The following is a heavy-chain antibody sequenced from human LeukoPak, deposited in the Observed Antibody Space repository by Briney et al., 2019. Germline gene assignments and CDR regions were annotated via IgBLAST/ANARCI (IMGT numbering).Heavy chain of an antibody. V-gene: IGHV3-30*02. J-gene: IGHJ6*03. D-gene: IGHD3-10*01. CDR3: AKDLGDYYYYMDV. Sequence: GGSLRLSCAASGFSFSNYDMHWVRQAPGKVLEWVAFIQFDGNNKYYADSVKGRFTISRDNSKNTLYLQMNSLKAEDTAVYYCAKDLGDYYYYMDVWGKGTTVTISS. CDR2: IQFDGNNK. CDR1: GFSFSNYD.